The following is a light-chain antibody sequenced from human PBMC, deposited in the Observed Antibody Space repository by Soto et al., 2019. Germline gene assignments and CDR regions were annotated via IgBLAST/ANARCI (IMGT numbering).Light chain of an antibody. Sequence: QSALTQPASVSWSPGQSITISCTGTSSDVGGYNYVSWYQQHPGKAPKLMIYEVSNRPSGVSNRFSGSKSGNTASLTISGLQAEDESDYYCSSYTSSSTVVFGGGTKLTFL. CDR2: EVS. J-gene: IGLJ2*01. CDR1: SSDVGGYNY. V-gene: IGLV2-14*01. CDR3: SSYTSSSTVV.